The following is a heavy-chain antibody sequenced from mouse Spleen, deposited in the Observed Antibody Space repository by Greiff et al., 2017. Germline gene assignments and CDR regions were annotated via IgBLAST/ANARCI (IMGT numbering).Heavy chain of an antibody. CDR3: ARGDDPAWFAY. CDR2: IDPSDSET. J-gene: IGHJ3*01. CDR1: GYTFTSYW. D-gene: IGHD2-3*01. Sequence: QVQLKQPGAELVRPGSSVKLSCKASGYTFTSYWMHWVKQRPIQGLEWIGNIDPSDSETHYNQKFKDKATLTVDKSSSKAYMQLSSLTSEDSAVYYCARGDDPAWFAYWGQGTLVTVSA. V-gene: IGHV1-52*01.